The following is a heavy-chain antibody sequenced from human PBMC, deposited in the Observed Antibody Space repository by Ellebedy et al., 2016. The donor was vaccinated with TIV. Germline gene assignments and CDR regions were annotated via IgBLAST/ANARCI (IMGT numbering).Heavy chain of an antibody. CDR2: ISYDANNK. CDR3: ARGFRFGMDV. V-gene: IGHV3-30*03. J-gene: IGHJ6*02. CDR1: GFTFSSYD. Sequence: PGGSLRLSCAASGFTFSSYDMHWVRQAPGKGLEWVALISYDANNKYYADSVKGRVTVSRDNTKNTVYLQIDSLRDDDTAVYYCARGFRFGMDVWGQGTTVTVSS. D-gene: IGHD3-10*01.